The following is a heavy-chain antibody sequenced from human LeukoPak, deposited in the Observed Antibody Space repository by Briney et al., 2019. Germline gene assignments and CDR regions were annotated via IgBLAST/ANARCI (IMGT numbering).Heavy chain of an antibody. J-gene: IGHJ4*02. CDR3: AREAGQLGLYYFGY. CDR2: IYHSGST. CDR1: GGSISSGGYS. Sequence: SETLSLTCAVSGGSISSGGYSWSWIRQPPGKGLEWIGYIYHSGSTYYNPSLKSRVTISVDRSKNQFSLKLSSVTAADTAVYYCAREAGQLGLYYFGYWGQGTLVTVSS. V-gene: IGHV4-30-2*01. D-gene: IGHD6-13*01.